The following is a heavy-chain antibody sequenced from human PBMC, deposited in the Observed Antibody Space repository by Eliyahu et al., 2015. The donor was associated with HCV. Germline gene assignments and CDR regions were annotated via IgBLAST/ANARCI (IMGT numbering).Heavy chain of an antibody. CDR2: ISGSGGST. CDR3: AKNQRVFTFGGVIAHRGTAFDY. V-gene: IGHV3-23*01. D-gene: IGHD3-16*02. CDR1: GFTFSSXA. Sequence: EVQLLESGGGLVQPGGSLRLSCAASGFTFSSXAMXWVRQAPGKGLEWVSAISGSGGSTYYADSVKGRFTISRDNSKNTLYLQMNSLRAEDTAVYYCAKNQRVFTFGGVIAHRGTAFDYWGQGTLVTVSS. J-gene: IGHJ4*02.